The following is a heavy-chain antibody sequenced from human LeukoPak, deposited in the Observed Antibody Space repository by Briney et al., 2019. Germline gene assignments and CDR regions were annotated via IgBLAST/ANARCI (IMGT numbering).Heavy chain of an antibody. CDR3: AKESMIVVVMGPDY. CDR1: GFTFSSYA. V-gene: IGHV3-23*01. Sequence: GGSLILSCAASGFTFSSYAMSWVRQAPGKGLEWVSTISGSGGSTYYADSVKGRFTISRDNSKNTLYLQMNSLRAEDTAVYYCAKESMIVVVMGPDYWGQGTLVTVSS. J-gene: IGHJ4*02. D-gene: IGHD3-22*01. CDR2: ISGSGGST.